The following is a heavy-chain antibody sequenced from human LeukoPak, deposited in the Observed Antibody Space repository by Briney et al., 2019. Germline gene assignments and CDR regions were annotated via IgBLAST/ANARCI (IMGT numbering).Heavy chain of an antibody. V-gene: IGHV3-23*01. J-gene: IGHJ1*01. CDR3: VTRYNNCPR. CDR1: GFSFSTYA. CDR2: ISGSGGST. Sequence: GGSLRLSCAASGFSFSTYAMSWVRQAPGKGLEWVSIISGSGGSTYSPDSVKGRFTTSRDNSKNTLYLQMNSLRAEDTAVYYCVTRYNNCPRWGQGTLVTVSS. D-gene: IGHD1-1*01.